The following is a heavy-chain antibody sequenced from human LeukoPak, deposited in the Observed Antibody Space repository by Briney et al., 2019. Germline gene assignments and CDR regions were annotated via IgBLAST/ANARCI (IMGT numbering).Heavy chain of an antibody. CDR2: IYYSGST. J-gene: IGHJ4*02. CDR3: ASYGDPRYYFDY. D-gene: IGHD4-17*01. CDR1: GGSVTSGTYY. V-gene: IGHV4-61*01. Sequence: SETLSLTCTVSGGSVTSGTYYWSWIRQPPGKGLEWIGYIYYSGSTNYNPSLKSRVTVSVDTSKNQCSLKLSSVTAADTAVYYCASYGDPRYYFDYWGQGTLVTVSS.